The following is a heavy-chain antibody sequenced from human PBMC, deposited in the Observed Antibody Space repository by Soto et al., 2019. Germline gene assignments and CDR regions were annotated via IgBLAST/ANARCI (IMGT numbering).Heavy chain of an antibody. CDR1: GFSLSSSGVG. J-gene: IGHJ4*02. D-gene: IGHD3-10*01. V-gene: IGHV2-5*02. Sequence: QITLKESGPTLVRPTQTLTLTCTFSGFSLSSSGVGVGWIRQPPGKALEWLALIYWDDDKRYSPSLKSRLTITKYTSKKQVVLTLTKLDTVDTATYYCARGGWTTYYSPFFDYWGQGTLVTVSS. CDR3: ARGGWTTYYSPFFDY. CDR2: IYWDDDK.